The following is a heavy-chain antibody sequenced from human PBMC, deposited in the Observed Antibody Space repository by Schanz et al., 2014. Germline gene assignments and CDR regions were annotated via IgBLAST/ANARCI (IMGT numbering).Heavy chain of an antibody. J-gene: IGHJ6*02. Sequence: VQLLESGGGLVKPGGSLRLSCAASGFTFSSYGMHWVRQAPGKGLEWVAAMSYDGSIKYYADSVKGRFTISRDNSENTLYLQMNSLSADDTAVFYCAKGMGYCSGGTCYDYYYYGLDVWGQGTTGTVSS. D-gene: IGHD2-15*01. CDR1: GFTFSSYG. CDR3: AKGMGYCSGGTCYDYYYYGLDV. V-gene: IGHV3-30*18. CDR2: MSYDGSIK.